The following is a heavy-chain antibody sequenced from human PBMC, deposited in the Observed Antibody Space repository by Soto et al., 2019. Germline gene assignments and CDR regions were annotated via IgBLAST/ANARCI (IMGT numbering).Heavy chain of an antibody. D-gene: IGHD2-8*01. CDR1: GFTFPIYD. Sequence: DVNLVESGGGLVEPGGSLRLSCGASGFTFPIYDFNWVRQAPGKGLEWVSSISSRGTFIYYADSVKGRFTISRDNAKNSLYLQMNNLRVEDTAVYYCARYTNDWVVGHWGQGTLVTVSS. V-gene: IGHV3-21*04. J-gene: IGHJ4*02. CDR3: ARYTNDWVVGH. CDR2: ISSRGTFI.